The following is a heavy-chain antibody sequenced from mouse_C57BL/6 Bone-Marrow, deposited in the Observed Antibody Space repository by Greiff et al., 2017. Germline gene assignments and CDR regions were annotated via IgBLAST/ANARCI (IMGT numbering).Heavy chain of an antibody. CDR3: AREDYYGSSYDDTMDY. J-gene: IGHJ4*01. CDR1: GYTFTSYW. CDR2: IHPNSGST. Sequence: QVQLQQPGAELVKPGASVKLSCKASGYTFTSYWMHWVKQRPGQGLEWIGLIHPNSGSTNYNEKFKSKATLTVDKSSSTAYMQLSSLTSEDSAVYYCAREDYYGSSYDDTMDYWGQGTTVTVSS. D-gene: IGHD1-1*01. V-gene: IGHV1-64*01.